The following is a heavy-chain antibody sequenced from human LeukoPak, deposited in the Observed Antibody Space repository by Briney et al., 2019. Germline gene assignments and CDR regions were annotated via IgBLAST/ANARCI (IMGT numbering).Heavy chain of an antibody. CDR3: ARGPIVVVPAAIAQVFDY. D-gene: IGHD2-2*01. V-gene: IGHV1-46*01. Sequence: GASVKVSCKASGYTFTSYYMHWVRQAPGQGLEWMGIISPSGGSTSYAQKFQGRVTMTRDMSTSTVYMELSSLRSEDTAVYYCARGPIVVVPAAIAQVFDYWGQGTLVTVSS. J-gene: IGHJ4*02. CDR2: ISPSGGST. CDR1: GYTFTSYY.